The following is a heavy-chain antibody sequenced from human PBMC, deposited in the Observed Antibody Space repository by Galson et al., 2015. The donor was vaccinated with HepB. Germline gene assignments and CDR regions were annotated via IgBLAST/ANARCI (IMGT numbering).Heavy chain of an antibody. CDR1: GGSFSGYY. J-gene: IGHJ6*02. D-gene: IGHD6-13*01. CDR2: INHSGST. V-gene: IGHV4-34*01. CDR3: ARGRRPAAAGKKTYGMDV. Sequence: TLSLTCAVYGGSFSGYYWSWIRQPPGKGLEWIGEINHSGSTNYNPSLKSRVTISVDTSKNQFSLKLSSVTAADTAVYYCARGRRPAAAGKKTYGMDVWGQGTTVTVSS.